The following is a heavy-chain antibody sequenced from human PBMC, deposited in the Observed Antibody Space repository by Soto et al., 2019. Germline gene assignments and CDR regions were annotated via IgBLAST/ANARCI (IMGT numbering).Heavy chain of an antibody. V-gene: IGHV4-34*01. CDR2: INHSGST. CDR3: ARGRNTAMGTYYYYGMDV. Sequence: SETLSLTCAVYGGSFSGYYWSWIRQPPGKGLEWIGEINHSGSTNYNPSLKSRVTISVDTSKNQFSLKLSSVTAADTAVYYCARGRNTAMGTYYYYGMDVWGQGTTVTVSS. D-gene: IGHD5-18*01. J-gene: IGHJ6*02. CDR1: GGSFSGYY.